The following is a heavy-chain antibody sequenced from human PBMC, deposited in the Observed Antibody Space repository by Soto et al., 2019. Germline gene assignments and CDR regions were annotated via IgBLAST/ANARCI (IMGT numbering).Heavy chain of an antibody. V-gene: IGHV1-18*04. Sequence: ASVNVSCKASGYTFTSYGISGVRQAAGQELEGMGWSSAYNGNTNYAQKLQGRVTMTTDTSTSKAYMELRSLRSDDTAVYYCASVRSITMLVGNAFDFWGQGTLVTVSS. J-gene: IGHJ4*02. CDR1: GYTFTSYG. D-gene: IGHD3-22*01. CDR2: SSAYNGNT. CDR3: ASVRSITMLVGNAFDF.